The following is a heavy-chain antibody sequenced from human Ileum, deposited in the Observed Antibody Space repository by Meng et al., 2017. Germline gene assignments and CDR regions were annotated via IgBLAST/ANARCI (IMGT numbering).Heavy chain of an antibody. V-gene: IGHV4-61*01. CDR1: GGSVSSASYY. J-gene: IGHJ4*02. CDR2: IHYSGSR. CDR3: ARFYGSGTFEVHDY. Sequence: VSLQESGPGLVRPSETLSLTCNVSGGSVSSASYYWSWIRQPPGKGLEWIGLIHYSGSRNYNPSLKSRVTMSVDTSKNQVSLRLTSVTAADTAVYYCARFYGSGTFEVHDYWGQGTLVTVSS. D-gene: IGHD3-10*01.